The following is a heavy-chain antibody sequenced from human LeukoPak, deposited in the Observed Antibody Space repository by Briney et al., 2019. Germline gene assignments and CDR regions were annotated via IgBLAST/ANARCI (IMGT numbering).Heavy chain of an antibody. CDR2: IGNDGRMM. V-gene: IGHV3-48*03. CDR3: ARDASHFDSSGYFHNYYYGMDV. J-gene: IGHJ6*02. D-gene: IGHD3-22*01. Sequence: GGSLRLSCAASGFTVSSNYMTWVRQAPGKGLEWVSYIGNDGRMMYYADSVKGRFTISRDSAKNSLYLQMNSLGADDTAVYYCARDASHFDSSGYFHNYYYGMDVWGQGTTVTVSS. CDR1: GFTVSSNY.